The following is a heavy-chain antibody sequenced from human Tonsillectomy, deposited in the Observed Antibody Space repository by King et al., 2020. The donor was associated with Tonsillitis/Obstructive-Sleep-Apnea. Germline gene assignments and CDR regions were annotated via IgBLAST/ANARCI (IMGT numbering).Heavy chain of an antibody. J-gene: IGHJ4*02. CDR3: AGISPYGNFDY. D-gene: IGHD3-10*01. CDR1: GFTFRNFA. V-gene: IGHV3-64*05. Sequence: LVESGGALVQPGGSLRLSCSASGFTFRNFAMHWVRQAPGKGLEYVSAISNNGGTTYYADSVKGRFTISRDNSKNKLYVEVSSLRAEDTAVYYCAGISPYGNFDYWGQGTLVTVSS. CDR2: ISNNGGTT.